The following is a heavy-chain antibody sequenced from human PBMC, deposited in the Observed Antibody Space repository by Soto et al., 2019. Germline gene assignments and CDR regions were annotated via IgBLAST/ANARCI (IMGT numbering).Heavy chain of an antibody. J-gene: IGHJ4*02. V-gene: IGHV1-18*04. D-gene: IGHD1-26*01. Sequence: QVHLVQSGGEVKKPGASVKVSCKASGYTFNRHGITWVRQAPGQGLEWMGWISGYNGDINYEQKFKGRVTLSSDTLTSTVYLELKSLRFADTAVYYCARVRIVGAREIDFWGQGTLVTVSS. CDR1: GYTFNRHG. CDR3: ARVRIVGAREIDF. CDR2: ISGYNGDI.